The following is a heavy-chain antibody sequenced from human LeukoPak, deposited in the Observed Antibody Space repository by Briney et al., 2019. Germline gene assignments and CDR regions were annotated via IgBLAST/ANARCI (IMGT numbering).Heavy chain of an antibody. J-gene: IGHJ4*02. CDR3: ARRSPGYCSGGTCYSVIDY. CDR2: IDYSGRT. Sequence: SETLSLTCTVSGGSISSFYWSWIRQPPGKGLEWIGNIDYSGRTKYNPSLMSRATLLKDAPKNQFSLKLSSVTAADTAVYYCARRSPGYCSGGTCYSVIDYWGQGTLVTVSS. CDR1: GGSISSFY. D-gene: IGHD2-15*01. V-gene: IGHV4-59*08.